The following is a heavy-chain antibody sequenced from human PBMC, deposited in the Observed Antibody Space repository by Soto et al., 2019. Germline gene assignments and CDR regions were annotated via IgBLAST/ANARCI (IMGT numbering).Heavy chain of an antibody. CDR1: DFSISSVGDY. V-gene: IGHV4-31*03. Sequence: SETLSITCSVSDFSISSVGDYWSWNRHHPGKGLDWIVYIYYGGSTYYNPSLKSRATISGDTSKNQFSLKLSSVTAADTAVYYCARGGYYYENSGQNAYDYWGQGILVTVSS. D-gene: IGHD3-22*01. CDR3: ARGGYYYENSGQNAYDY. CDR2: IYYGGST. J-gene: IGHJ4*01.